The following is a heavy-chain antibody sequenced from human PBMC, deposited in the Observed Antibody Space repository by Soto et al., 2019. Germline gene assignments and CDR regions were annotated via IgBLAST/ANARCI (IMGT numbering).Heavy chain of an antibody. V-gene: IGHV3-30-3*01. Sequence: QVQLVESGGGVVQPGRSLRLSCAASGFTFSSYAMHWVRQAPGKGLEWVAVISYDGSNKYYADSVKGRFTISRDNSKNTLYLQMNSLRAEDTAVYYCARGSPQGYWGQGTLVNVSS. CDR2: ISYDGSNK. J-gene: IGHJ4*02. CDR3: ARGSPQGY. CDR1: GFTFSSYA.